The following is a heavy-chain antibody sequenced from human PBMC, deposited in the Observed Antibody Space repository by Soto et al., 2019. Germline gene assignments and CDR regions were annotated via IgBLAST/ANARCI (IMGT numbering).Heavy chain of an antibody. CDR2: IYYSGST. CDR1: GGSISSSSYY. CDR3: ARLGYVWGSHRSGYFDY. Sequence: SETLSLTCTVSGGSISSSSYYWGWIRQPPGKGLEWIGSIYYSGSTYYNPSLKSRVTISVDTSKNQFSLKLSSVTAADTAVYYCARLGYVWGSHRSGYFDYWGQGTLVTVS. J-gene: IGHJ4*02. V-gene: IGHV4-39*01. D-gene: IGHD3-16*01.